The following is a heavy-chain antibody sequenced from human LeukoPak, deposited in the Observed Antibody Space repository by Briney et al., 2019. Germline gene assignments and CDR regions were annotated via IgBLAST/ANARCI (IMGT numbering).Heavy chain of an antibody. Sequence: GGSLRLSCAASGFTFSSYWMSWVRQAPGKGLEWVANIKQDGSEKYYVDSVKGRFTISRDNAKNSLYLQMNSLRAEDTAVYYWANSYYYDSSGYYRFDYWGQGTLVTVSS. CDR3: ANSYYYDSSGYYRFDY. D-gene: IGHD3-22*01. CDR2: IKQDGSEK. J-gene: IGHJ4*02. CDR1: GFTFSSYW. V-gene: IGHV3-7*01.